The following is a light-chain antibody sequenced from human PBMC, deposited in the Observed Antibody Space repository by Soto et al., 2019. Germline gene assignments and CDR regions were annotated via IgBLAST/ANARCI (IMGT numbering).Light chain of an antibody. CDR3: QQYKNWPPLT. J-gene: IGKJ4*01. CDR2: GAS. CDR1: QSVSSN. Sequence: EIVMTQSPATLSVSPGERATLSCRASQSVSSNLAWYQQKPGQAPRLLIYGASTRATGIPARFSGGGSGTEFTLTISSLQSEDFAVYYWQQYKNWPPLTFGGGTKVEIK. V-gene: IGKV3D-15*01.